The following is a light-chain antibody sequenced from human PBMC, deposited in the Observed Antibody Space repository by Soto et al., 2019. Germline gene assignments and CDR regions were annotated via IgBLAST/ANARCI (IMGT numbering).Light chain of an antibody. J-gene: IGLJ3*02. CDR2: KDS. Sequence: SYELAEPSSVSVSPGQTARITCSGHILAKKYARWFQQKAGQAPLLVIYKDSERPSRISERFSGSSSGTTVTLTISGARFEDEADYYCYSADDNNWVFGRGTKVTDL. CDR1: ILAKKY. CDR3: YSADDNNWV. V-gene: IGLV3-27*01.